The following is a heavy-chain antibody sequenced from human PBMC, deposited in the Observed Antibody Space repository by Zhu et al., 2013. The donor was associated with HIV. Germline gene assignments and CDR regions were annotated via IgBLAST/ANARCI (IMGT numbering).Heavy chain of an antibody. Sequence: QVQLVQSGAEVKKPGASVKVSCKASGYTFTSYGISWVRQAPGQGLEWMGWISAYNGNTNYAQKLQGRVTMTTDTSTSTAYMELRSLRSDDTAVYYCARDLPLPDRIVGATADAFDIWAKGQWSPSLQ. V-gene: IGHV1-18*04. D-gene: IGHD1-26*01. CDR2: ISAYNGNT. J-gene: IGHJ3*02. CDR3: ARDLPLPDRIVGATADAFDI. CDR1: GYTFTSYG.